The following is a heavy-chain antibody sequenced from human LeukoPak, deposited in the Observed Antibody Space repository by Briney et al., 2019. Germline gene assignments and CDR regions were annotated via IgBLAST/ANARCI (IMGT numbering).Heavy chain of an antibody. CDR1: GFTFSSFG. J-gene: IGHJ4*02. CDR2: IWYDASNK. CDR3: VRGVGVSRFNYLDS. D-gene: IGHD6-13*01. V-gene: IGHV3-33*01. Sequence: PGGSLRLSCAASGFTFSSFGMHWVRQAPGKGLEWVAVIWYDASNKYYADSVKDRFTISRDNSKNTLYLQMNSLRDDDTAVYYCVRGVGVSRFNYLDSWGQGTLVIVSS.